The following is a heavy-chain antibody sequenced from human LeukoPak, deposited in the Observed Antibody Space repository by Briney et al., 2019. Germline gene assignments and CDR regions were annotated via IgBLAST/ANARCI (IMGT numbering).Heavy chain of an antibody. V-gene: IGHV1-69*01. J-gene: IGHJ4*02. CDR3: ARGRNSLLLWFGEFIY. CDR1: GGTFSSYA. Sequence: GASVKVSCKASGGTFSSYAISWVRQAPGQGLEWMGGIIPIFGTANYAQKFQGRVTITADESTSTAYMELSSLRSEDTAVYYCARGRNSLLLWFGEFIYWGQGTLVTVSS. CDR2: IIPIFGTA. D-gene: IGHD3-10*01.